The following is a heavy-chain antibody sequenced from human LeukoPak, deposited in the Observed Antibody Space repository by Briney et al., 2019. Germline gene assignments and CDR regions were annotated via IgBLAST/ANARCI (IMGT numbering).Heavy chain of an antibody. CDR3: ARRRYYDGSGYLE. V-gene: IGHV4-39*01. CDR2: IYYSGRT. CDR1: GDSVSRSDSY. Sequence: TSETLSLTCSVSGDSVSRSDSYWDWIRQPPGKGLEWIGTIYYSGRTYYSPSLKSRVTMSVDPSNNRFSLNLRSVTAADTALYYCARRRYYDGSGYLEWGQGTLLSVSS. J-gene: IGHJ1*01. D-gene: IGHD3-22*01.